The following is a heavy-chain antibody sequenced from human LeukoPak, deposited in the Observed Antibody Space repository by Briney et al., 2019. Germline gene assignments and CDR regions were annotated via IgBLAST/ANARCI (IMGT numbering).Heavy chain of an antibody. V-gene: IGHV4-38-2*02. CDR2: IYHSGST. D-gene: IGHD5-18*01. J-gene: IGHJ4*02. CDR1: GYSISSGYY. Sequence: SETLSLTCTVSGYSISSGYYWGWIRQPPGKGLEWIGSIYHSGSTYYNPSLKSRVTISVDTSKNQFSLKLSSVTAADTAVYYCARQVGYSYFDYWGQGTLVTVSS. CDR3: ARQVGYSYFDY.